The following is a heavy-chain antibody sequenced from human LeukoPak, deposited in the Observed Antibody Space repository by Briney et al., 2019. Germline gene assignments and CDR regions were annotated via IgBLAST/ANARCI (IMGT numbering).Heavy chain of an antibody. Sequence: PSETLSLTCAVYGGSFSGYYWSWIRQPPGKGLEWIGEINHSGSTNYNPSLKSRVTISVDTSKNQFSLKLSSVTAADTAVYYCARVRHFGCSSTSCYLGLRWFDPWGQGTLVNVSS. CDR3: ARVRHFGCSSTSCYLGLRWFDP. J-gene: IGHJ5*02. CDR2: INHSGST. CDR1: GGSFSGYY. V-gene: IGHV4-34*01. D-gene: IGHD2-2*01.